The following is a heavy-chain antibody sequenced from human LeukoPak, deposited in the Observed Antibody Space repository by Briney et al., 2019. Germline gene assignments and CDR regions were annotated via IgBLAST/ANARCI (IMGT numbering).Heavy chain of an antibody. J-gene: IGHJ4*02. D-gene: IGHD2-2*01. V-gene: IGHV3-21*01. CDR2: ISSSSSYI. CDR3: ARDPHCSNTICYVDY. Sequence: PGGSLRLSCAASGFTFSGYSMNWVRLAPGKGLEWVSSISSSSSYIYYADSAKGRFTISRDNAKNSLYLQMNTLRAEDTAVYYCARDPHCSNTICYVDYWGQGTLVTVSS. CDR1: GFTFSGYS.